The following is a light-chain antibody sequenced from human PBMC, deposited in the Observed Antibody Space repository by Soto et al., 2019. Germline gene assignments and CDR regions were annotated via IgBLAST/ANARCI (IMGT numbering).Light chain of an antibody. CDR3: SSYTSSSTNYV. J-gene: IGLJ1*01. CDR2: DVS. CDR1: SSDVGGYNY. Sequence: QAVVTRPASVSGSPGQPITISCTGTSSDVGGYNYVSWYQQHPGKAPKLMIYDVSNRPSGVSNRFSGSKSGNTASLTISGLQAEDEADYYCSSYTSSSTNYVFGTGTKLTVL. V-gene: IGLV2-14*01.